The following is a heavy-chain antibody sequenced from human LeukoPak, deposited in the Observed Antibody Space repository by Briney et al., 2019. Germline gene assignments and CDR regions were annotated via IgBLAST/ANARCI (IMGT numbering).Heavy chain of an antibody. CDR1: GFTFSTYW. D-gene: IGHD3-10*01. CDR2: IKQDGSDK. J-gene: IGHJ4*02. Sequence: GGYLRLSWAASGFTFSTYWMAWVRQAPGKGLEWVANIKQDGSDKYYVDSVKGRFTMSRDNAKKSLYLQMNSLRAEDTAVYYCARDNLGVLDYWGQGTLVTVSS. V-gene: IGHV3-7*01. CDR3: ARDNLGVLDY.